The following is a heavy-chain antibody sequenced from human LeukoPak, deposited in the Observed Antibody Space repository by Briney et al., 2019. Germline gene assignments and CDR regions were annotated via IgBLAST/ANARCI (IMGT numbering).Heavy chain of an antibody. CDR1: GFTVSSYS. D-gene: IGHD5-18*01. CDR3: ASDNPGYSYGYVKKGFDY. CDR2: IKSKTDGGTT. Sequence: GGSLRLSCAASGFTVSSYSMNWVRQAPGKGLEWVGRIKSKTDGGTTDYAAPVKGRFTISRDDSKNTLYLQMNSLRAEDTAVYYCASDNPGYSYGYVKKGFDYWGQGTLVTVSS. J-gene: IGHJ4*02. V-gene: IGHV3-15*01.